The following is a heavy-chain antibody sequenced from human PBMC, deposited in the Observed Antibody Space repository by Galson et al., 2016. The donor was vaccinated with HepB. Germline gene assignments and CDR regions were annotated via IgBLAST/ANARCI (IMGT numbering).Heavy chain of an antibody. D-gene: IGHD5-12*01. J-gene: IGHJ4*02. CDR1: GFVFSDYY. Sequence: SLRLSCAASGFVFSDYYMTWIRQTPGKGLEWISYISSTGSDMYYAVSVKGRFTISRDNSKSSLHLQINSLRAEDTGVYYCVRVSTITRFSGYELQHYFDYWGQGTLVTVSS. V-gene: IGHV3-11*01. CDR2: ISSTGSDM. CDR3: VRVSTITRFSGYELQHYFDY.